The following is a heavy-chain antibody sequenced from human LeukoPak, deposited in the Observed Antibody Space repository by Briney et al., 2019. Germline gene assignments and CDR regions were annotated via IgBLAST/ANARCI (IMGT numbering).Heavy chain of an antibody. CDR2: IDKKDKGYATAT. J-gene: IGHJ5*02. CDR3: TRDSGTYNWLDP. CDR1: GYTFSGSA. D-gene: IGHD1-26*01. V-gene: IGHV3-73*01. Sequence: GGSLRLSCAASGYTFSGSAIHWVRQSSGKGLEWVGQIDKKDKGYATATAYAASVKGRFTISRDDSINTAYLQMKSLKTEDTALYYCTRDSGTYNWLDPWGQGTLVTVSS.